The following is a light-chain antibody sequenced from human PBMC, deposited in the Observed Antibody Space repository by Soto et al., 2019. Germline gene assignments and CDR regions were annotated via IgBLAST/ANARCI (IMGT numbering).Light chain of an antibody. CDR2: DVS. Sequence: EIVLTQSPGTLSLSPGERATLSCRVSESLSSRYSAWYQQKPGQAPRLLIYDVSSRATSIPDRFSGSGSGTDFTLTISRLEPEDSAVYYCQQHGTSPSLYPFGQRTKLEIK. V-gene: IGKV3-20*01. CDR1: ESLSSRY. J-gene: IGKJ2*01. CDR3: QQHGTSPSLYP.